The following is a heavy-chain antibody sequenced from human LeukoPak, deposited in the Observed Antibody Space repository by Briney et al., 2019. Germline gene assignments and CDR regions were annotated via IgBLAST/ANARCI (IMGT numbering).Heavy chain of an antibody. CDR1: GGTFSSYA. J-gene: IGHJ4*02. V-gene: IGHV1-18*01. CDR3: ARETNYYDSSGYYHPYYFDY. CDR2: ISAYNGNT. Sequence: GASVKVSCKASGGTFSSYAISWVRQAPGQGLEWMGWISAYNGNTNYAQKLQGRVTMTTDTSTSTAYMELRSLRSDDTAVYYCARETNYYDSSGYYHPYYFDYWGQGTLVTVSS. D-gene: IGHD3-22*01.